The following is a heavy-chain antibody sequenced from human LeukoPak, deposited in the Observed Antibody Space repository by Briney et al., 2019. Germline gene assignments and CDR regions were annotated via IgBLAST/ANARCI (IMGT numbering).Heavy chain of an antibody. CDR3: ATPGPEGQDAFDI. J-gene: IGHJ3*02. CDR1: GFTFSSYS. Sequence: KPGGSLRLSCAASGFTFSSYSMNWVRQAPGKGLEWVSSISSSSSYIYYADSVKGRFTISRGNAKNSLYLQMNSLRAEDTAVYYCATPGPEGQDAFDIWGQGTMVTVSP. CDR2: ISSSSSYI. V-gene: IGHV3-21*01. D-gene: IGHD1-14*01.